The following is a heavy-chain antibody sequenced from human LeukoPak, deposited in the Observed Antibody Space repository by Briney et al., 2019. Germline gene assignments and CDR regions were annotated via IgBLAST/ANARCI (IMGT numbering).Heavy chain of an antibody. CDR3: ATSTYSSSPS. Sequence: QPGGSLRLSCAASGFTFSNYWMIWVRQAPGKGLEWVANINEDASKKYYVDFVEGRFTISRDDAKNSLYLQMNSLRAEDTAMYYCATSTYSSSPSWGQGTLVTVSS. CDR1: GFTFSNYW. D-gene: IGHD6-6*01. J-gene: IGHJ5*02. CDR2: INEDASKK. V-gene: IGHV3-7*01.